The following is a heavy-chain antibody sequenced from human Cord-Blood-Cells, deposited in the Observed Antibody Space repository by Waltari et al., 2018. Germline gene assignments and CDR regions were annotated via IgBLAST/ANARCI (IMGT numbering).Heavy chain of an antibody. Sequence: QVQLQQWGAGLLKPSETLSLTCAVYGGSFSGYYWSWIRQPPGKGLEWIGEINHSGSTNYNPSLKSRVTISVDTSKNQFSLKLSSVTAADTAVYYCARGPQPPRYCSGGSCYGVNYYGMDVWDQGP. D-gene: IGHD2-15*01. J-gene: IGHJ6*02. CDR2: INHSGST. V-gene: IGHV4-34*01. CDR3: ARGPQPPRYCSGGSCYGVNYYGMDV. CDR1: GGSFSGYY.